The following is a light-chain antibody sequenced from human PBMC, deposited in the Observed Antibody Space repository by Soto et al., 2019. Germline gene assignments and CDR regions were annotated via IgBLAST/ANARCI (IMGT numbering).Light chain of an antibody. Sequence: EMTVTPSAKSLAFSPRRMTTPPCRASQSVSSNLAWYQQKPGQAPRVLIYDASTRATVIPPRFSGSGSGTEFTLTISSLQSEDFAIYYCQQYDDWPLTVGGGTKVDIK. CDR2: DAS. J-gene: IGKJ4*01. CDR3: QQYDDWPLT. CDR1: QSVSSN. V-gene: IGKV3D-15*01.